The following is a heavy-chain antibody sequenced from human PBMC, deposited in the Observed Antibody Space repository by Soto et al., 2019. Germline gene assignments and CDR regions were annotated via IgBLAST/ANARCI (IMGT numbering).Heavy chain of an antibody. CDR3: ARGPSGDKVDY. Sequence: SETLSLTCAVSGGSLTGQHWSWIRQPPGKGLEWIGYIYYSGSTNNNPSLKSRITISVDTSKNQFSLELSSVTAVDTAVYYCARGPSGDKVDYWGQGILVTVSS. D-gene: IGHD7-27*01. CDR2: IYYSGST. CDR1: GGSLTGQH. V-gene: IGHV4-59*08. J-gene: IGHJ4*02.